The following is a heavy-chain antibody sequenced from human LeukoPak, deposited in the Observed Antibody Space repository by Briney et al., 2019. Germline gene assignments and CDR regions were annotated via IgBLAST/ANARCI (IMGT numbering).Heavy chain of an antibody. Sequence: ASVKVSCKASGYTFSSYGISWVRQAPGQGLEWMGWISAYNGNTNYAQKLQDRVTMTTDTSTSTAYMELRSLRSDDTAVYYCASFHYDYVWGSYRPTLDDFDIWGQGTMVTVSS. CDR1: GYTFSSYG. D-gene: IGHD3-16*02. V-gene: IGHV1-18*01. CDR2: ISAYNGNT. J-gene: IGHJ3*02. CDR3: ASFHYDYVWGSYRPTLDDFDI.